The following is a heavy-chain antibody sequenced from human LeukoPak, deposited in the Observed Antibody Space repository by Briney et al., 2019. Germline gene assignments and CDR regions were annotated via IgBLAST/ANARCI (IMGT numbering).Heavy chain of an antibody. CDR2: ISSSSYI. J-gene: IGHJ4*02. D-gene: IGHD3-9*01. V-gene: IGHV3-21*05. Sequence: GGSLRLSCAASGFTFSSYSKMWVRQAPGKGLEWVSYISSSSYIYYADSVKGRFTISRDNAKNSLYLQMNSLRAEDTAVYYCARDRPTLTGYYPFDYWGQGTLVTVSS. CDR1: GFTFSSYS. CDR3: ARDRPTLTGYYPFDY.